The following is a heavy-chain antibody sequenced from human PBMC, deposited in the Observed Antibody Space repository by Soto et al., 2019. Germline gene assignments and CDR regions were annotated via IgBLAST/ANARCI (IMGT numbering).Heavy chain of an antibody. D-gene: IGHD3-22*01. Sequence: VQLVESGGGVVQPGRSLRLTCAASGFIFSGSGMHWVRQAPGKGLEWVALISYDGSRTYYADSVRYRFTISRDNGQNTLYLQMNSLRAEDTAVYFCARWVGGSMYDNSGKYDSWGQGTLVIVSS. V-gene: IGHV3-30*03. CDR2: ISYDGSRT. J-gene: IGHJ5*01. CDR1: GFIFSGSG. CDR3: ARWVGGSMYDNSGKYDS.